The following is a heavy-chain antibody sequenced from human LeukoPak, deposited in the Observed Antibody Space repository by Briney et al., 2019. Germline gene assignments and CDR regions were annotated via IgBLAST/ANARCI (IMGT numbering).Heavy chain of an antibody. D-gene: IGHD3-3*01. V-gene: IGHV3-21*01. J-gene: IGHJ4*02. CDR2: ISSSSSYT. CDR3: ARVDFWSGYYRVLGTDY. Sequence: GGSLRLSCAASGFTFSSYSMNWVRQAPGKGLEWVSSISSSSSYTYYADSVKGRFTISRDNAKNSLYLQMNSLRAEDTAVYYCARVDFWSGYYRVLGTDYWGQGTLVTVSS. CDR1: GFTFSSYS.